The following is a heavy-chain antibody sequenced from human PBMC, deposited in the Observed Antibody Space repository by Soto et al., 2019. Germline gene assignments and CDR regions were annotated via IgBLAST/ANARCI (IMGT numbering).Heavy chain of an antibody. D-gene: IGHD6-13*01. V-gene: IGHV4-39*01. Sequence: SETLSLTCTVSGGSISSSSYYWGWIRQPPGKGLEWIGNIYYSGSTYYNPSLKSRVTISVDTSKNQFSLTLRSVTAADTAVYYCARLRAIAAAFDYWGQGTLVTVSS. CDR2: IYYSGST. CDR3: ARLRAIAAAFDY. J-gene: IGHJ4*02. CDR1: GGSISSSSYY.